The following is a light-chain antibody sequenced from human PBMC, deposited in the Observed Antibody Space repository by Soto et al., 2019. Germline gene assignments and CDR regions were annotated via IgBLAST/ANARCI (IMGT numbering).Light chain of an antibody. V-gene: IGLV2-8*01. CDR2: EVN. CDR1: SSDVGGYNY. Sequence: QSVLTQPPSASGSPGQSVAISCTGTSSDVGGYNYVSWYQQHPGKAPKLMIYEVNKRPSGAPDRFSGSKSGNTASLTVSGLQAEDEADYYCSSYAGSSWVFGGGTKLTVL. J-gene: IGLJ3*02. CDR3: SSYAGSSWV.